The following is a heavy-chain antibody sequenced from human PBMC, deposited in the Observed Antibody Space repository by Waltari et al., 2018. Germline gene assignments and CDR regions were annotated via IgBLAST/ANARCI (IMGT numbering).Heavy chain of an antibody. Sequence: QLQLQESGPGLVKPSETLSLTCTVSGGSISSRSYYWGWIRQPPGKGLEWIGSIYYSGSTSYNPSLKSRVTISVDTSKNQFSLKLSSVTAADTAVYYCARGGGYDSGVDYWGQGTLVTVSS. CDR3: ARGGGYDSGVDY. J-gene: IGHJ4*02. CDR2: IYYSGST. D-gene: IGHD5-12*01. V-gene: IGHV4-39*07. CDR1: GGSISSRSYY.